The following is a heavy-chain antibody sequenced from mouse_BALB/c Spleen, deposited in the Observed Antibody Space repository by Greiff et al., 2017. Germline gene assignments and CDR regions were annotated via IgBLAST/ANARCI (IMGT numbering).Heavy chain of an antibody. Sequence: VKLVESGPGLVAPSQSLSITCTVSGFSLTGYGVNWVRQPPGKGLEWLGMIWGDGSTDYNSALKSRLSISKDNSKSQVFLKMNSLQTDDTARYYCAREREYYGSSFYYAMDYWGQGTSVTVSS. J-gene: IGHJ4*01. V-gene: IGHV2-6-7*01. CDR3: AREREYYGSSFYYAMDY. D-gene: IGHD1-1*01. CDR1: GFSLTGYG. CDR2: IWGDGST.